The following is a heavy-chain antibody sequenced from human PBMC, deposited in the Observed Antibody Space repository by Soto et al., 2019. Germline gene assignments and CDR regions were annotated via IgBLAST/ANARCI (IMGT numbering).Heavy chain of an antibody. D-gene: IGHD5-12*01. J-gene: IGHJ4*02. CDR1: GYTFSSYY. Sequence: QVQLVQSGAELRKPGASVKVSCKASGYTFSSYYVHWVRQAPGQGLEWMGLINPSGVKTTYAQKCQGRVTMTRDTATTTVYMELSGLRSEDTAVYYCARAGTGHNSGWTSELGYWGQGTLVTVSS. CDR3: ARAGTGHNSGWTSELGY. CDR2: INPSGVKT. V-gene: IGHV1-46*01.